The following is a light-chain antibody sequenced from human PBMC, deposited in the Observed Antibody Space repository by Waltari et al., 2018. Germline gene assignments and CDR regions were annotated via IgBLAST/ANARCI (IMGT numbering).Light chain of an antibody. V-gene: IGLV6-57*03. CDR3: QSDDGNTWV. J-gene: IGLJ3*02. CDR2: EDN. Sequence: NFMLTPPHSVSASPGKTVTISCTRSRASLASNYVKWYQLCPGSAPTTVIYEDNQRPSWVPDRFSASIDSSSNSASLTISGLKTEDEAYYYCQSDDGNTWVFGGGTKLTVL. CDR1: RASLASNY.